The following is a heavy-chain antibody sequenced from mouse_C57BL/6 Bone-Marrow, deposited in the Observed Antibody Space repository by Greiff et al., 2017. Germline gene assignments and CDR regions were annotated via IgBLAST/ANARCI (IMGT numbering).Heavy chain of an antibody. CDR1: GYTFTGYW. V-gene: IGHV1-9*01. CDR2: ILPGSGST. Sequence: VQLQQSGAELMKPGASVKLSCKATGYTFTGYWIEWVKQRPGHGLEWIGEILPGSGSTNYNEKFKGKATLTVDKSSSTAYMQLSSLTSEDSAVYYCARYHSLFAYWGQGTLVTVSA. J-gene: IGHJ3*01. D-gene: IGHD6-1*01. CDR3: ARYHSLFAY.